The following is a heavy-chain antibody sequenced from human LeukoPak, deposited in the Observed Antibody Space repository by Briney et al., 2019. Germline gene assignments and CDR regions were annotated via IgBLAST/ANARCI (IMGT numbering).Heavy chain of an antibody. CDR3: ARAHYYDSSGLDF. CDR1: GFTFSTYA. CDR2: ITGGGGNT. V-gene: IGHV3-23*01. J-gene: IGHJ4*02. Sequence: GGSRRLSCAGSGFTFSTYAMSWVRQAPGKGLEWVSTITGGGGNTYYADSVKGRCTIFRDNAKNSLYLQMNSLRAEDTAVYYCARAHYYDSSGLDFWGQGTLVTVSS. D-gene: IGHD3-22*01.